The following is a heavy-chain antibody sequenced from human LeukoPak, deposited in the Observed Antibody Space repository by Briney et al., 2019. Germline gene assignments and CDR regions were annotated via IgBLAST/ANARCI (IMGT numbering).Heavy chain of an antibody. Sequence: GGSLRLSCAASGFTFNTYTMNWVRQAPGKGLEWVSYISGSSGIIDYADSVRGRFTISRDNAKNSLYLQMNSLRAEDTAVYYCARDQGGFWLTTTLFDYWGQGTLVTVSS. V-gene: IGHV3-48*01. CDR3: ARDQGGFWLTTTLFDY. D-gene: IGHD3-9*01. CDR2: ISGSSGII. CDR1: GFTFNTYT. J-gene: IGHJ4*02.